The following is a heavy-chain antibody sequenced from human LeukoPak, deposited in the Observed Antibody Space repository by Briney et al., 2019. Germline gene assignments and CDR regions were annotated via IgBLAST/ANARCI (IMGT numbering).Heavy chain of an antibody. CDR2: ISSSSSTI. Sequence: GGSLRLSCAASGFTFSSYSMNWVRQAPGKGLEWVSYISSSSSTIYYADSVKGRFTISRDNAKNSLYLQMNSLRAEDTAVYYCARDEEDIVVVPAANSNYYYYYYMDVWGKGTTVTVSS. D-gene: IGHD2-2*01. CDR3: ARDEEDIVVVPAANSNYYYYYYMDV. CDR1: GFTFSSYS. V-gene: IGHV3-48*01. J-gene: IGHJ6*03.